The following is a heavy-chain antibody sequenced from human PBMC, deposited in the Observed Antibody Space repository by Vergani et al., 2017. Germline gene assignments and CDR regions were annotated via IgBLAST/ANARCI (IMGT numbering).Heavy chain of an antibody. CDR2: IIPIFGTA. Sequence: QVQLVQSGAEVKKPGSSVKVSCKASGGTFSSYAISWVRQAPGQGLEWMGGIIPIFGTANYAQKFQGRVTITADKSTSKAYMELSSLRSEDTAVYYCARARNDVPGQDYFDYWGQGTLVTVSS. CDR1: GGTFSSYA. J-gene: IGHJ4*02. CDR3: ARARNDVPGQDYFDY. D-gene: IGHD1-1*01. V-gene: IGHV1-69*06.